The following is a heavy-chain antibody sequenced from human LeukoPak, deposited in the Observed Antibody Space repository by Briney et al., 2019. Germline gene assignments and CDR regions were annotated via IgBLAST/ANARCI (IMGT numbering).Heavy chain of an antibody. CDR2: VKQDGSEK. Sequence: GGSLRLSCAASGFTFSSYWMSWVRQDPGKGLEWVANVKQDGSEKYYVDSVKGRFTISRDNAKNSLYLQMNSLRAEDTGVYYCARDRWTEMATIGLDDAFDIWGQGTMVTVSS. D-gene: IGHD5-24*01. CDR1: GFTFSSYW. V-gene: IGHV3-7*01. CDR3: ARDRWTEMATIGLDDAFDI. J-gene: IGHJ3*02.